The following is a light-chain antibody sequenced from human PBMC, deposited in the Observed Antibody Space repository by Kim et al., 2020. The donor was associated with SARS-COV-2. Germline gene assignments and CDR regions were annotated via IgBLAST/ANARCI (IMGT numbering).Light chain of an antibody. CDR3: QSRDTGGNIL. Sequence: VALGQTGRITCQGDSRRSYYATGYQQRPRQAPVLVIYGRNNRPSGIPDRFSGSTSGNTASLTISGAQAEDEADFYCQSRDTGGNILFGGGTKLTVL. J-gene: IGLJ2*01. CDR1: SRRSYY. CDR2: GRN. V-gene: IGLV3-19*01.